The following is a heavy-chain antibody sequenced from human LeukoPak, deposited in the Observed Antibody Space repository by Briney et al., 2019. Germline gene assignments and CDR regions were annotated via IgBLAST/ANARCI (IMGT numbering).Heavy chain of an antibody. CDR3: ARDGGYYDRWT. CDR2: IYYSGST. J-gene: IGHJ5*02. Sequence: SETLSLTCAVYGGSFSGYYWSWIRQHPGKGLEWIGYIYYSGSTYYNPSLKSRVTISVDTSKNQFSLKLSSVTAADTAVYYCARDGGYYDRWTWGQGTLVTVSS. V-gene: IGHV4-31*11. CDR1: GGSFSGYY. D-gene: IGHD1-26*01.